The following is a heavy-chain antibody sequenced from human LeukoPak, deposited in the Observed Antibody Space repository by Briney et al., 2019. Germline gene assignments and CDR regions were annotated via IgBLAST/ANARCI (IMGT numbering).Heavy chain of an antibody. CDR1: GYTFTGYY. CDR3: ARAMDLLWFGELLRYFDY. Sequence: ASVEVSCKASGYTFTGYYMHWVRQAPGQGLEWMGWINPNSGGTNYAQKFQGRVTMTRDTSISTAYMELSRLRSDDTAVYYCARAMDLLWFGELLRYFDYWGQGTLVTVSS. J-gene: IGHJ4*02. D-gene: IGHD3-10*01. CDR2: INPNSGGT. V-gene: IGHV1-2*02.